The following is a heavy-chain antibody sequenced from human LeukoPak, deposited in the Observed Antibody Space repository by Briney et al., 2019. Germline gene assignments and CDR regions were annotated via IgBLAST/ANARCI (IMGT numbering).Heavy chain of an antibody. CDR2: ISGTTSGT. D-gene: IGHD3-22*01. CDR3: ARGWSYYETTNWFDP. V-gene: IGHV3-23*01. CDR1: GFTFSTCA. J-gene: IGHJ5*02. Sequence: PGGSLRLSCAASGFTFSTCAMSWVRQAPGKGLEWVSGISGTTSGTYYADSVKGRFTISRDNSKNTLYLQMNSLRAEDTAVYYCARGWSYYETTNWFDPWGQGTLVTVSS.